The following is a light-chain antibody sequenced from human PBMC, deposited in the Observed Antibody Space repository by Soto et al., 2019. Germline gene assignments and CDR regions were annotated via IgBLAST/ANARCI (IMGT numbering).Light chain of an antibody. V-gene: IGKV3-20*01. CDR3: QQYGGPPRT. CDR1: QSINSF. J-gene: IGKJ1*01. Sequence: GLSQSPCTLSLSTGEGATLSCRASQSINSFLAWYQQRRGQAPRLLIHGASNRATGIPDRFSGSGSGPDFTLTISRLEPEDFAVYYCQQYGGPPRTFGQGTKV. CDR2: GAS.